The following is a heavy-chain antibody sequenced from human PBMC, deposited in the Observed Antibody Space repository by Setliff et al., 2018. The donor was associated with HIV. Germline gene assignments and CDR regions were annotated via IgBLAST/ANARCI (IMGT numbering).Heavy chain of an antibody. J-gene: IGHJ4*02. CDR1: GGSFSGYY. V-gene: IGHV4-59*12. D-gene: IGHD3-16*01. CDR2: IYYSGST. Sequence: PSETLSLTCSVSGGSFSGYYWSWIRQPPGKGLEWIGNIYYSGSTYYNPSLKSRVTMSIDESKSQFSLKLSSVTAADTAVYFWARDKGGGYFDSWGQGTLVTVSS. CDR3: ARDKGGGYFDS.